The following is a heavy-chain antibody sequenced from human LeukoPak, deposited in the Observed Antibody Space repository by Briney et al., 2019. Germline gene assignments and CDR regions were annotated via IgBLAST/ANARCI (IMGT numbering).Heavy chain of an antibody. J-gene: IGHJ4*02. Sequence: SETLSLTCTVSGGSISSYYWSRIRQPPGKGLEWIGYIYYSGSTNYNPSLKNRVTISVDTSKNQFSLKLSSVTAADTAVYYCARELRVDYFDYWGQGTLVTVSS. D-gene: IGHD5-12*01. CDR2: IYYSGST. CDR3: ARELRVDYFDY. CDR1: GGSISSYY. V-gene: IGHV4-59*01.